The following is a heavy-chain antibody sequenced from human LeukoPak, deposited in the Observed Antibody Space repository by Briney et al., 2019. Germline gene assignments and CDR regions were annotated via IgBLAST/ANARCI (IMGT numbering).Heavy chain of an antibody. CDR2: ISSSSSYI. D-gene: IGHD1-26*01. Sequence: GGSLRLSCAASGFTFSRFSMTWVRQAPGKGLEWVSSISSSSSYIYYRDSVKGRFTISRDNAKNSLYLQMHSLRAEDTAVYYCALVGATSWAPFDYWGQGTLVTVSS. CDR3: ALVGATSWAPFDY. V-gene: IGHV3-21*01. J-gene: IGHJ4*02. CDR1: GFTFSRFS.